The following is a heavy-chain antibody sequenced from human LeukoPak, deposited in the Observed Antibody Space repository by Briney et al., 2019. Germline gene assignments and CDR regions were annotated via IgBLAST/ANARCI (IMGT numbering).Heavy chain of an antibody. D-gene: IGHD3-22*01. CDR2: INHSGST. J-gene: IGHJ5*02. V-gene: IGHV4-34*01. CDR1: GGSFSGYY. CDR3: ARRRRITMIVVVISYGTEFDP. Sequence: PSETLSLTCAVYGGSFSGYYWSWIRQPPGKGLEWIGEINHSGSTNYNPSLKSRVTISVDTSKNQFSLKLSSVTAADTAVYYCARRRRITMIVVVISYGTEFDPWGQGTLVTVSS.